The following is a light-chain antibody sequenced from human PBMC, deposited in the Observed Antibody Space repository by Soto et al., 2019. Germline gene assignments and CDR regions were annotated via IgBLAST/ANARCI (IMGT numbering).Light chain of an antibody. Sequence: QSALTQPASVSGSPGQSITISCTGTSSDLGGYNYVSWYQQHPGKAPKVMIYEVSNRPSGVSNRVSGSKSGNTASLTISGLQAEDDADYYCSSYTSSSTLVFGGGTKVTVL. V-gene: IGLV2-14*01. CDR2: EVS. J-gene: IGLJ2*01. CDR1: SSDLGGYNY. CDR3: SSYTSSSTLV.